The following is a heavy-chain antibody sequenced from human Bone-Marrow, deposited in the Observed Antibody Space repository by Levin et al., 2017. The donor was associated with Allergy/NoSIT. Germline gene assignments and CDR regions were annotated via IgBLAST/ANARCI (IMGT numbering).Heavy chain of an antibody. CDR2: ISSSSSTI. D-gene: IGHD3-10*01. CDR3: ASGEGSGTGGRIDY. CDR1: GFTFSSYS. J-gene: IGHJ4*02. Sequence: AGGSLRLSCAASGFTFSSYSMNWVRQAPGKGLEWVSYISSSSSTIYYADSVKGRFTISRDNAKNSLYLQMNSLRDEDTAVYYCASGEGSGTGGRIDYWGQGTLVTVSS. V-gene: IGHV3-48*02.